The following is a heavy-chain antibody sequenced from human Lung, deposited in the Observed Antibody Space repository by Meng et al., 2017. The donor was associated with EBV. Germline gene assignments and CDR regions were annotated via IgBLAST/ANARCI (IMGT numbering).Heavy chain of an antibody. CDR1: GCSISSGDYY. J-gene: IGHJ4*02. D-gene: IGHD2-21*01. CDR3: AREGRSHQVGVSVY. Sequence: QGHPHQSGPGLVKPSQPLSLPCTVPGCSISSGDYYWSWIRQPPGKGLEWIGYIYNSGSTYYNPSLKSRVTISVDTSKNQFSLKLRFVTAADTAVYYCAREGRSHQVGVSVYWGQGNLVTVSS. CDR2: IYNSGST. V-gene: IGHV4-30-4*01.